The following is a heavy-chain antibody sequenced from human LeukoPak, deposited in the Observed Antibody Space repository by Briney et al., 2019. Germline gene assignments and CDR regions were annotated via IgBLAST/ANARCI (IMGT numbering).Heavy chain of an antibody. V-gene: IGHV3-53*01. CDR3: AGGVYSAEIVGDY. CDR1: GFTVSSDY. Sequence: GGSLRLSCAASGFTVSSDYMTWVRQAPGKGLELVSVIYSGGSTYYADSVKGRFTISRDNYKSTVFLQMNSLRDEDTAVYYCAGGVYSAEIVGDYWGQGTLVTISS. J-gene: IGHJ4*02. D-gene: IGHD1-26*01. CDR2: IYSGGST.